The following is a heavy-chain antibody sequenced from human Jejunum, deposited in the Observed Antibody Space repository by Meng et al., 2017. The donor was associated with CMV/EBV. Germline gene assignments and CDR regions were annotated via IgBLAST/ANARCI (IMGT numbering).Heavy chain of an antibody. D-gene: IGHD3-22*01. Sequence: DMHWVRQAPGQGLAWVALSRYDGRHSYHADSVRGRFTISRDNSKNTLYLQMNRLSAEDTAVYYCAKERRLGSTYYFDSSGYYFDTWGQGSLVTVSS. V-gene: IGHV3-30*02. CDR2: SRYDGRHS. J-gene: IGHJ4*02. CDR1: D. CDR3: AKERRLGSTYYFDSSGYYFDT.